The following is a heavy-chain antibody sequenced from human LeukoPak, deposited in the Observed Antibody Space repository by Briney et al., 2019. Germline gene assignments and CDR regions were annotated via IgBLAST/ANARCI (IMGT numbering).Heavy chain of an antibody. Sequence: PSETLSLTCAVSGYSITSGYYWGWIRQSPGKGLEWIGSIYHRGTTYYNPSLKSRVTISLDTSKNQFSPTLTSVTAADTAVYYCASPHSYGSGTFDYWGQGTLVTVSS. V-gene: IGHV4-38-2*01. D-gene: IGHD3-10*01. CDR2: IYHRGTT. CDR1: GYSITSGYY. CDR3: ASPHSYGSGTFDY. J-gene: IGHJ4*02.